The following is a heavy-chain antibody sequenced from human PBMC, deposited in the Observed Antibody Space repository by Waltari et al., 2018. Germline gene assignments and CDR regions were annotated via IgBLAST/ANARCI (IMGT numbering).Heavy chain of an antibody. V-gene: IGHV1-24*01. Sequence: QVQLVQSGAEVKKPGASVKVSCKVSGYTLTELSMHWVRQAPGKGLEWMGGFDPEDGETIYAEKFQGRVTITAETSTDTAYMELSSLRSEDTAVYYCATVRAATGDLYYGMDVWGQGTTVTVSS. CDR2: FDPEDGET. D-gene: IGHD6-25*01. J-gene: IGHJ6*02. CDR1: GYTLTELS. CDR3: ATVRAATGDLYYGMDV.